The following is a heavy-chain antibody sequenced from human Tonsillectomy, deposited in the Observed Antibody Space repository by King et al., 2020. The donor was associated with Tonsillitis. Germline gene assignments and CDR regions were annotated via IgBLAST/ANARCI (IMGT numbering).Heavy chain of an antibody. CDR2: ISSSSSTI. Sequence: VQLVASGGGLVPPGGSLRLSCAASGFTFSSYSMNWVRQAPGKGLEWVSYISSSSSTIYYADSVKGRFTISRDNAKNSLYLQMNSLRDADTAVYYCATPITSFGVVMDFWGQGTLVTVSS. D-gene: IGHD3-3*01. V-gene: IGHV3-48*02. J-gene: IGHJ4*02. CDR1: GFTFSSYS. CDR3: ATPITSFGVVMDF.